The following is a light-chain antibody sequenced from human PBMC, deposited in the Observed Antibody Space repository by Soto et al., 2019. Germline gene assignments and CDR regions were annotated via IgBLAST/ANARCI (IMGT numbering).Light chain of an antibody. Sequence: QSVLTQPASVSGSPGQSITISCTGTRSDVGDYNYVSWYQQHPGKAPKLMIYDVSNRPSGVSNRFSGSKSGNTASLTISVLQAEDEADYYCSSYTTSTTFVVFGGGTKVTVL. J-gene: IGLJ2*01. CDR1: RSDVGDYNY. CDR2: DVS. CDR3: SSYTTSTTFVV. V-gene: IGLV2-14*03.